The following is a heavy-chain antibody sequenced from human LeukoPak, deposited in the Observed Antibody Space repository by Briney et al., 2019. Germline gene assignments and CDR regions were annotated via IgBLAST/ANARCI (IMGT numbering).Heavy chain of an antibody. CDR1: GFIFSSYG. V-gene: IGHV3-33*01. Sequence: GESLRLSCAASGFIFSSYGMHWVRQAPRKGLEWVAVIWYDGTNKYYADSVKGRFTISRDNSKNTLYLQMNSLRAEDTAVYYCARDQSGFSYSKYFFVYWGQGTRVPVSS. D-gene: IGHD5-18*01. CDR3: ARDQSGFSYSKYFFVY. J-gene: IGHJ4*02. CDR2: IWYDGTNK.